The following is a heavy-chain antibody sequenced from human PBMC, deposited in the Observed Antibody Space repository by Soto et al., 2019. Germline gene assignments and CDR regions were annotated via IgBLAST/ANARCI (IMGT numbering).Heavy chain of an antibody. Sequence: SETLSLTCTVSGGSISSGDYYWSWIRQPPGKGLEWIGYIYYSGSTYYNPSLKSRVTISVDTSKNQFSLKLSSVTAADTAVYYCARIHRRGGDTFDYWGQGTLVTVSS. V-gene: IGHV4-30-4*01. CDR1: GGSISSGDYY. CDR3: ARIHRRGGDTFDY. D-gene: IGHD2-21*01. CDR2: IYYSGST. J-gene: IGHJ4*02.